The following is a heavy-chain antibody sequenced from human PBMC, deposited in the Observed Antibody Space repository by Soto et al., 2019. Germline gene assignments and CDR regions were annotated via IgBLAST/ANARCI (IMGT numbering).Heavy chain of an antibody. V-gene: IGHV1-69*13. Sequence: ASVKVSCKASGGTFSSYAISWVRQAPGQGLEWMGGIIPICGTANYAQKFQGRGTITADESTSTAYMELSSLRSEDTAVYYCAFYFLVCLVYSYKPSSYYAMASWVPGIMLPVSS. D-gene: IGHD3-22*01. CDR2: IIPICGTA. CDR3: AFYFLVCLVYSYKPSSYYAMAS. J-gene: IGHJ6*01. CDR1: GGTFSSYA.